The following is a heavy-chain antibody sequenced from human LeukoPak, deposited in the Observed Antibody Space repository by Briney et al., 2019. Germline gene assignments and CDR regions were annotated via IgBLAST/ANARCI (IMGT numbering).Heavy chain of an antibody. CDR2: INHNGNVN. Sequence: PGGSLRLSCAASGFTFSSYWMNWARQAPGKGLEWVASINHNGNVNYYVDSVKGRFTISRDNAKNSLYLQMSNLRAEDTAVYFCAGGGGLDGWGQGAKVTGSS. J-gene: IGHJ6*02. CDR1: GFTFSSYW. CDR3: AGGGGLDG. V-gene: IGHV3-7*03. D-gene: IGHD3-16*01.